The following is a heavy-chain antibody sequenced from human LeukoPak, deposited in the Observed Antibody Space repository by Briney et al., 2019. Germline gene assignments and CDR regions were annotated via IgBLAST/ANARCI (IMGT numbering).Heavy chain of an antibody. CDR2: IYYSGST. CDR3: ATEAPIFQY. D-gene: IGHD3-3*01. CDR1: GGSISSSSYY. V-gene: IGHV4-39*07. J-gene: IGHJ1*01. Sequence: PSETLFLTCTVSGGSISSSSYYWGWIRQPPGKGLEWIGSIYYSGSTYYNPSLKSRVTMSVDTSKNHFSLNLTSVTAADTAVYYCATEAPIFQYWGQGTLVTVSS.